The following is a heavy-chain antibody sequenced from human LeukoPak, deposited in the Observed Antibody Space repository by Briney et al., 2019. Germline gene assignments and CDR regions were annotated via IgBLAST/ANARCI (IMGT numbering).Heavy chain of an antibody. Sequence: SGTLSLTCAVSGGSISSSNWWSWVRQPPGKGLEWIGEIYYSGSTYYTPSLKSRVTISVDTSKNQFSLKLSSVTAADTAVYYCARVVVFGVVSSDYYYYYMDVWGKGTTVTVSS. V-gene: IGHV4-4*02. J-gene: IGHJ6*03. CDR2: IYYSGST. CDR3: ARVVVFGVVSSDYYYYYMDV. D-gene: IGHD3-3*01. CDR1: GGSISSSNW.